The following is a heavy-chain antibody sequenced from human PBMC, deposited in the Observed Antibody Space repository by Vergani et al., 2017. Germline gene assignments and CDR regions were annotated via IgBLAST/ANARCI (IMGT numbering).Heavy chain of an antibody. Sequence: QVQLVQSGAEVKKPGASVKVSCKASGYTFTSYGISWVRQAPGQGLEWMGWISAYNGNTNYAQKRQGRVTMTTDTSTSTAYMGLRSLRSNDTAVYYCARDLTLSWLLPPHFDYWGQGTLVTVSS. V-gene: IGHV1-18*01. CDR3: ARDLTLSWLLPPHFDY. CDR1: GYTFTSYG. CDR2: ISAYNGNT. J-gene: IGHJ4*02. D-gene: IGHD3-22*01.